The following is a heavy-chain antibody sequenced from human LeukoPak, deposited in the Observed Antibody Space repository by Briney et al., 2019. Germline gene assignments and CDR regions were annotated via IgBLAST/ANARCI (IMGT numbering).Heavy chain of an antibody. CDR3: ATVISPFPRFDP. Sequence: SQTLSLTCTVSGGSISSGGFYWSWIRQHPGKGLEWIGFIYYSGRTYYNPSLKSRLTISVDTSKDQFSLKLSSVTAADTAVYYCATVISPFPRFDPWGQGTLVTVSS. CDR1: GGSISSGGFY. D-gene: IGHD2/OR15-2a*01. CDR2: IYYSGRT. J-gene: IGHJ5*02. V-gene: IGHV4-31*03.